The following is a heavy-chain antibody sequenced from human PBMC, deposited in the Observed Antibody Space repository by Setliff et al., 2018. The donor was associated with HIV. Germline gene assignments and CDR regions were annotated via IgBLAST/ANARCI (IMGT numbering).Heavy chain of an antibody. CDR1: GGSTTSGGYY. J-gene: IGHJ6*03. Sequence: SETLSLTCSVSGGSTTSGGYYWSWIRQHPGKGLEYIGYIYYSGSTNYNPSLKSRVTMSVDTSKNQFSLKVNSVTAADTAVYYCARGARLLAAYSDRWDYFYMAVWGKGTTVTVSS. CDR2: IYYSGST. V-gene: IGHV4-61*08. D-gene: IGHD1-26*01. CDR3: ARGARLLAAYSDRWDYFYMAV.